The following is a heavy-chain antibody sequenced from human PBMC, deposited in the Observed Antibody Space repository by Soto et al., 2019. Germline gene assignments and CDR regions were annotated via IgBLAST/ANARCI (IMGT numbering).Heavy chain of an antibody. Sequence: SVTLSLTCTVSGGSIASGDYYWSWIRQPPGKGLEWIGYVYYSGTTNYNPFLKSRVTLSLDKSKNQSSPKMNSVTAADTAVSYCARDVIAPPHYFEPWGQGTLVTVSS. CDR1: GGSIASGDYY. D-gene: IGHD1-26*01. CDR3: ARDVIAPPHYFEP. CDR2: VYYSGTT. J-gene: IGHJ5*02. V-gene: IGHV4-61*08.